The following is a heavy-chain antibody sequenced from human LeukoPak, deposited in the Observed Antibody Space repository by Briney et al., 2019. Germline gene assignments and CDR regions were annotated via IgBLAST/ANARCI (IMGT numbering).Heavy chain of an antibody. CDR1: GGSISSYY. D-gene: IGHD6-13*01. V-gene: IGHV4-59*01. CDR3: ATAESSSGDDY. J-gene: IGHJ4*01. Sequence: SETLSLTCTVSGGSISSYYWSWIRQPPGKGLEWIGYIYYSGSTNYNPSLKSRVTISVDTSKNQFSLKLNSVTANDTAVYYCATAESSSGDDYWGRGTLVSVS. CDR2: IYYSGST.